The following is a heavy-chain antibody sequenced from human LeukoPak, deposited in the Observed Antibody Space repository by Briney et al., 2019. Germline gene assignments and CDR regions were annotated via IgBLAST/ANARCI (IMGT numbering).Heavy chain of an antibody. CDR2: IRNDESNK. J-gene: IGHJ4*02. CDR3: AKVIGGSSFWYARGFDY. CDR1: GFTLRTYG. D-gene: IGHD2-15*01. Sequence: PGGSLRLSCAASGFTLRTYGMHWVRQAPGKGLEWVAFIRNDESNKYYADSVKGRSTISRDNSKNTLYLQMNSLRPEDTAVYFCAKVIGGSSFWYARGFDYWGQGTLVTVSS. V-gene: IGHV3-30*02.